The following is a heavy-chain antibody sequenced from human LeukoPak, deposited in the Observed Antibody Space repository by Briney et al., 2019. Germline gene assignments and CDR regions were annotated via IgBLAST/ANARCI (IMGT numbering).Heavy chain of an antibody. CDR1: GFTFSSYG. CDR2: IRYDGSNT. J-gene: IGHJ4*02. Sequence: GGSLRLSCAVSGFTFSSYGMHWVRQAPGKGLEWVAFIRYDGSNTYYADSVKGRFTISRGNSKNTLYLQMDTLRAEDTAVYYCAKSYSSGSGSYSAGHFDYWGQGTLVTVSS. D-gene: IGHD3-10*01. V-gene: IGHV3-30*02. CDR3: AKSYSSGSGSYSAGHFDY.